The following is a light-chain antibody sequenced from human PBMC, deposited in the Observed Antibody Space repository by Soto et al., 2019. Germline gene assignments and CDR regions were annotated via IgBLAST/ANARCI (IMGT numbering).Light chain of an antibody. CDR3: QQYNNWPPDRT. J-gene: IGKJ1*01. V-gene: IGKV3-15*01. CDR2: GAS. CDR1: QSVGSN. Sequence: EIVMTQSPATLSVSPGERATLSCRASQSVGSNLAWYQHKPGQAPRLLIYGASTRATGSPARFSGSGSGTEFTLTISSLQSEDFAIYFCQQYNNWPPDRTFGQGTKVEIK.